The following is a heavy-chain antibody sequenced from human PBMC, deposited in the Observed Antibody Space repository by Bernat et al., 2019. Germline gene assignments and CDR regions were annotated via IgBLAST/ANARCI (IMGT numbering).Heavy chain of an antibody. J-gene: IGHJ6*02. D-gene: IGHD6-19*01. CDR1: GYTFINYD. CDR3: ARDDKWLDFYGLDV. V-gene: IGHV1-18*01. Sequence: QGQLVQSGPEVKRPGASLRVSCKASGYTFINYDITWVRQAPGKGLEWMGWISAHSGNTNYGQKFQGRVTMTTDTSTNTAYMELQRLRPNDTAVYYCARDDKWLDFYGLDVWGQGTAVSVSS. CDR2: ISAHSGNT.